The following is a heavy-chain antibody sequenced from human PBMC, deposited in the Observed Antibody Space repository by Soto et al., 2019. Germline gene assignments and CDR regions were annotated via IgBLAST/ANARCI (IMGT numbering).Heavy chain of an antibody. Sequence: SETLSLTCTVSGGSISSGDYYWSWIRQPPGKGLEWIGYIYYSGSTYYNPSLKSRVTISVDTSKNQFSLKLSSVTAADTAVYYCARGDRLTGITGTNPAMAVDKFDPWGQGTLVTVSS. V-gene: IGHV4-30-4*01. J-gene: IGHJ5*02. CDR2: IYYSGST. CDR1: GGSISSGDYY. D-gene: IGHD1-7*01. CDR3: ARGDRLTGITGTNPAMAVDKFDP.